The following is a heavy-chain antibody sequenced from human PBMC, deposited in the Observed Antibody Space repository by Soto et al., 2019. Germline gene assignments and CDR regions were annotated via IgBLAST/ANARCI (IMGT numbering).Heavy chain of an antibody. J-gene: IGHJ6*02. CDR1: GGSISSSNW. CDR2: IYHSGST. D-gene: IGHD3-10*02. V-gene: IGHV4-4*02. Sequence: QVQLQESGPGLVKPSGTLSLTCAVSGGSISSSNWWSWVRQPPGKGLEWIGEIYHSGSTNYNPSLNSRVTISVDKSKNQSSLKLSSVTAADTAVYYCASVRGGYYYAMDVWGQGTTVTVSS. CDR3: ASVRGGYYYAMDV.